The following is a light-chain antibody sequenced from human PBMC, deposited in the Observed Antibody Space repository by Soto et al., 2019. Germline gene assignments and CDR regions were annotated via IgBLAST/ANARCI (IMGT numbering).Light chain of an antibody. Sequence: QSVLTQPASVSGSPGQWITISCTGTSSDVGGYNYVSWYQQHPGKAPKLLIYDVSDRPSGVSNRFSGSKSGNTASLTISGLQAEDEADYYCTSYTSSLTLVFGTGTKLTVL. V-gene: IGLV2-14*01. CDR2: DVS. CDR3: TSYTSSLTLV. CDR1: SSDVGGYNY. J-gene: IGLJ1*01.